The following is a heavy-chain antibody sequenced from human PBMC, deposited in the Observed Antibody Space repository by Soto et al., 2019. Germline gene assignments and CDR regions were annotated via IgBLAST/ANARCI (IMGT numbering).Heavy chain of an antibody. CDR1: GFTLSGRS. CDR2: IDNAGTDS. V-gene: IGHV3-74*01. CDR3: ARGWFGADG. D-gene: IGHD3-10*01. J-gene: IGHJ6*04. Sequence: EVQLVESGGGLVQPGGSLRLSCAASGFTLSGRSMHWVRQAPGKGLVWVSGIDNAGTDSTYVDSVKGRFTSSRDNATHMLYLQMNSLRVEDTAVYYCARGWFGADGWGKGTTGTVSS.